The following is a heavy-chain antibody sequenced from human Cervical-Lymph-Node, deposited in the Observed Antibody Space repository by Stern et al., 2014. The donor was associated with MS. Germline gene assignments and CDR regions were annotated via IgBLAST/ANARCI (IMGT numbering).Heavy chain of an antibody. CDR2: IYPGDSDT. J-gene: IGHJ4*02. CDR3: ARHLGYCSGTSCHPRS. CDR1: GYSFTDYW. D-gene: IGHD2-2*01. Sequence: EVQLVESGAEVKKPGESLKISCKASGYSFTDYWIGWVRQMPGKGLEWMGVIYPGDSDTRYSPSFQGQVTISADKSINTAYLQWSSLKASDTAMYYCARHLGYCSGTSCHPRSWGQGTLVTVSS. V-gene: IGHV5-51*01.